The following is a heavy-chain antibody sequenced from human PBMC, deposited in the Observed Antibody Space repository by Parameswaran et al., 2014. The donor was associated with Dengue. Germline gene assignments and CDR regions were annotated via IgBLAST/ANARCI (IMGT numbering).Heavy chain of an antibody. CDR2: ISYDGSNK. J-gene: IGHJ6*02. D-gene: IGHD5-24*01. Sequence: WIRQPPGKGLEWVAVISYDGSNKYYADSVKGRFTISRDNSKNTLYLQMNSLRAEDTAVYYCARDIDGGMDVWGQGTTVTVSS. CDR3: ARDIDGGMDV. V-gene: IGHV3-30*04.